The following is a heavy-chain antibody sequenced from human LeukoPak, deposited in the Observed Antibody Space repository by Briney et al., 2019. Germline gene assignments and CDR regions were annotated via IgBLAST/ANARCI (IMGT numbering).Heavy chain of an antibody. CDR3: VKGGWGDY. J-gene: IGHJ4*02. D-gene: IGHD3-16*01. V-gene: IGHV3-23*01. CDR2: VGVSGDTT. CDR1: GFTFSTYV. Sequence: GGSLRLSCAPSGFTFSTYVMTWVRQAPGKGLEWVSAVGVSGDTTYYADSVKGRFTISRDNSKNTLYLQMDSLRVEDTAVYYCVKGGWGDYWGQGTLVTVSS.